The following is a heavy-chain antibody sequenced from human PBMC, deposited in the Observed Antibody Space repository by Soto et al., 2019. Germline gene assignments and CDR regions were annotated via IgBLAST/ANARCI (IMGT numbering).Heavy chain of an antibody. J-gene: IGHJ6*02. CDR3: VQSRCGGDCLQSYSSHSYYGLDV. CDR2: IYWDDDK. V-gene: IGHV2-5*02. CDR1: GFSLSTTGVG. Sequence: QITLKESGPTLVKPTQTLTLTCTFSGFSLSTTGVGVGWIRQPPGKALEWLALIYWDDDKRYNPSLKSRLTITQDTSKNQVVLTMTHMDPVDTATYYCVQSRCGGDCLQSYSSHSYYGLDVWGQGTTVTVSS. D-gene: IGHD2-21*01.